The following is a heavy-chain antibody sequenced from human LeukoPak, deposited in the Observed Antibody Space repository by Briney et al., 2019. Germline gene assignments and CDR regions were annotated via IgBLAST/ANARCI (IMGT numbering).Heavy chain of an antibody. J-gene: IGHJ5*02. D-gene: IGHD2-2*02. Sequence: PGGSLRLSCAASGFTFSSYEMNWVRQAPGKGLEWVSYISSSGSTIYYADSVKGRFTISRDNAKNSLYLQMNSLRAEDTAVYYCARGRGYCSSTSCYIDPWGQGTLVTVSS. V-gene: IGHV3-48*03. CDR3: ARGRGYCSSTSCYIDP. CDR1: GFTFSSYE. CDR2: ISSSGSTI.